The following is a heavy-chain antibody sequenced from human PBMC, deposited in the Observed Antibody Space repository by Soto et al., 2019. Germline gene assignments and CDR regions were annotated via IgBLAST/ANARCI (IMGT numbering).Heavy chain of an antibody. D-gene: IGHD3-9*01. J-gene: IGHJ3*02. Sequence: QVQLQESGPGLVKPSETLSLTCTVSGGSISSYYWSWIRQPPGKGLEWIGYIYYSGSTNYNPSLKSLVTIPVDTSKNQFSLKLSSVTAADTAVYYCARALILTGYYIHDAFDIWGQGTMVTVSS. CDR3: ARALILTGYYIHDAFDI. V-gene: IGHV4-59*01. CDR2: IYYSGST. CDR1: GGSISSYY.